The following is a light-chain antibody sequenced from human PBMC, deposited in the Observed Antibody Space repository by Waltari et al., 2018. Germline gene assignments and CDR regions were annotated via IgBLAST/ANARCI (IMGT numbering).Light chain of an antibody. Sequence: ILLTQSPATLSVSPGERATLSSRAGQNIDTRLPWYQQKPGQAPRHLIYGASTRTADVPARCCGSGFGANVILPINSLQSDDFSVYYCQQYLQWPPAITFGPGTRLEFK. V-gene: IGKV3-15*01. CDR1: QNIDTR. J-gene: IGKJ5*01. CDR2: GAS. CDR3: QQYLQWPPAIT.